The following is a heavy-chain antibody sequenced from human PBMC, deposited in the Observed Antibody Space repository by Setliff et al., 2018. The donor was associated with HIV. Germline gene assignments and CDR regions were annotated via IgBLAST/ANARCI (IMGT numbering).Heavy chain of an antibody. J-gene: IGHJ4*02. CDR3: ASTTYYYDSSCYNSWPLFDY. CDR2: IYHSGIT. CDR1: GGSISSGNW. V-gene: IGHV4-4*02. Sequence: PSETLSLTCAVSGGSISSGNWWSWVRQPPGKRLEWIGEIYHSGITNYNPSLKSRVTISVDKSKNQFSLKLSSVTAADTAVYYCASTTYYYDSSCYNSWPLFDYWGQGTLVTVSS. D-gene: IGHD3-22*01.